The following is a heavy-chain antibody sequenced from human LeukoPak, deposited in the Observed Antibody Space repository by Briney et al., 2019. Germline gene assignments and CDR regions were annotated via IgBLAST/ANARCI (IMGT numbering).Heavy chain of an antibody. Sequence: GGSLRLSCAASGFTFSSYAMSWVRQAPGKGLEWVSAISGSGGSTYYADSVKGRFTISRDNSKNTLYLQMNSLRAEDTAVYYCAKGGSSSPNYYYYMDVWGKGTTVTVSS. CDR2: ISGSGGST. CDR3: AKGGSSSPNYYYYMDV. CDR1: GFTFSSYA. J-gene: IGHJ6*03. V-gene: IGHV3-23*01. D-gene: IGHD6-6*01.